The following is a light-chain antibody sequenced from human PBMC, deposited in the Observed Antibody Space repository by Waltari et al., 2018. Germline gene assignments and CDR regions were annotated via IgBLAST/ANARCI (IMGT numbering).Light chain of an antibody. CDR3: QQYNSYSPYT. V-gene: IGKV1-5*01. CDR1: QSVSIW. Sequence: DIQMTQSPSTLSASVGDRVTITCRASQSVSIWLAWYRQKPGEAPKLLIYDASSLESGVPSRFSGSGSGTEFTLTISSLQSDDFATYYCQQYNSYSPYTFGQGTKLEIK. J-gene: IGKJ2*01. CDR2: DAS.